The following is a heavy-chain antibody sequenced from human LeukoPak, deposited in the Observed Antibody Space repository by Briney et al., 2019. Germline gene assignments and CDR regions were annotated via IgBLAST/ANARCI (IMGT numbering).Heavy chain of an antibody. CDR3: AREDIYTSLSLDY. CDR2: INSKSGDT. CDR1: GYTFTGQYY. Sequence: ASVAVSCKPSGYTFTGQYYIHWVRQAPGQGLEWMGWINSKSGDTNYAHKLQGRVTMARDTSISTAYMELTRVRYDDTAVYYCAREDIYTSLSLDYWGQGTLVTVSS. J-gene: IGHJ4*02. D-gene: IGHD2-2*02. V-gene: IGHV1-2*02.